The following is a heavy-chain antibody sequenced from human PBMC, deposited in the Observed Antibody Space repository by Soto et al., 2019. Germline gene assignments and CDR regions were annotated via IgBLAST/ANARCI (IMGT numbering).Heavy chain of an antibody. CDR3: ASPREGQWLVFDH. Sequence: QVQLVTSGGGVVRTEGSLRLSCVVSGFTFSDFGMHWVRRSPGEGLAWVASISKDGLDRYYSESVKGRFTISRDDSKNTVFLQMNSLKVEDTAAYFCASPREGQWLVFDHWGQRTLVTVSA. CDR2: ISKDGLDR. D-gene: IGHD6-19*01. V-gene: IGHV3-30*19. J-gene: IGHJ4*02. CDR1: GFTFSDFG.